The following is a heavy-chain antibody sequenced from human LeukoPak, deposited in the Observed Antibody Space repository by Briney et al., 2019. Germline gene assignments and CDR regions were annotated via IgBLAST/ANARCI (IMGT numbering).Heavy chain of an antibody. CDR1: GFTFSSYE. D-gene: IGHD2-21*01. CDR2: ISSSGSTI. CDR3: ARDTVFGGEGDY. J-gene: IGHJ4*02. Sequence: PGGSLRLSCAASGFTFSSYEMNWVRQAPGKGLEWVSYISSSGSTIYYADSVKGRFTISRDNAKNSLYLQMNSLRAEDTAVYYCARDTVFGGEGDYWGQGTLVTVSS. V-gene: IGHV3-48*03.